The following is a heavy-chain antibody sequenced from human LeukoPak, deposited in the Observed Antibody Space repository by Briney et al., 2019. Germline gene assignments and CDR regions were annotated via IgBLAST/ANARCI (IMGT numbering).Heavy chain of an antibody. D-gene: IGHD3-9*01. Sequence: ASVKVSCKASGYTFTSYDINWVRQAPGQGLEWMGWMNPNSGNTGHAQKFQGRVTMTRNTSISTAYMELSSLRSEDTAVYYCARGEVRYFDWLLTPIDYWGQGTLVTVSS. CDR3: ARGEVRYFDWLLTPIDY. V-gene: IGHV1-8*01. CDR1: GYTFTSYD. J-gene: IGHJ4*02. CDR2: MNPNSGNT.